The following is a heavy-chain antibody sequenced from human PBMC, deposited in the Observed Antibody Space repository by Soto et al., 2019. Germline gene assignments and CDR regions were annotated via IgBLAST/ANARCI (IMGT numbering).Heavy chain of an antibody. CDR1: GFTFGTYA. J-gene: IGHJ4*02. CDR2: ISGRADST. D-gene: IGHD3-10*01. V-gene: IGHV3-23*01. Sequence: GGSLRLSCAASGFTFGTYAMSWVRQAPGKGLEWVSAISGRADSTFYADSVKGRFTISRDNSKNMLYLQMSSLRAEDTAVYYCASGGGITMVRGVTKASWDFDSWGQGTLVTVSS. CDR3: ASGGGITMVRGVTKASWDFDS.